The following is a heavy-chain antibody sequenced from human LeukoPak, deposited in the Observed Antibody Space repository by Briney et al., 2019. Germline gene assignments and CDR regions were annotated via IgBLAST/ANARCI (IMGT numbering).Heavy chain of an antibody. CDR3: ASRGYSYALDY. V-gene: IGHV4-61*01. D-gene: IGHD5-18*01. J-gene: IGHJ4*02. CDR1: GGSVSSGSYY. CDR2: IYYSGST. Sequence: SETLSLTCTVSGGSVSSGSYYWSWIRQPPGKGLEWIGYIYYSGSTNYIPSLKSRVTISVDTSKNQFSLKLSSVTAADTAVYYCASRGYSYALDYWGQGTLVTVSS.